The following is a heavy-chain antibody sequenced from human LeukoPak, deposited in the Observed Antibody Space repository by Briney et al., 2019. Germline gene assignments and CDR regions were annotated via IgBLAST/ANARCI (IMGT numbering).Heavy chain of an antibody. CDR3: ARERPYYYDSSGYPVDYYGMDV. J-gene: IGHJ6*02. CDR1: GFTLSSYA. D-gene: IGHD3-22*01. V-gene: IGHV3-53*01. Sequence: GGSLRLSCAASGFTLSSYAMDWVRQAPGKGLEWVSVIYSGGSTYYADSVKGRFTISRDNSKNTLYLQMNSLRAEDTAVYYCARERPYYYDSSGYPVDYYGMDVWGQGTTVTVSS. CDR2: IYSGGST.